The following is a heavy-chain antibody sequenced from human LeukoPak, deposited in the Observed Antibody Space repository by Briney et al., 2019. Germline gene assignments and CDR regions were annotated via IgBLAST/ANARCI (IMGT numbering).Heavy chain of an antibody. CDR3: AKDADCSSTSCYVQYYYYGMDV. J-gene: IGHJ6*02. V-gene: IGHV3-9*01. CDR2: ISWNSGSI. Sequence: GRSLRLSCAASGFTFDDYAMHWVRQAPGKGLEWVSGISWNSGSIGYADSVKGRFTISRDNAKNSLYLQMNSLRAEDTALYYCAKDADCSSTSCYVQYYYYGMDVWGQGTMVTVSS. CDR1: GFTFDDYA. D-gene: IGHD2-2*01.